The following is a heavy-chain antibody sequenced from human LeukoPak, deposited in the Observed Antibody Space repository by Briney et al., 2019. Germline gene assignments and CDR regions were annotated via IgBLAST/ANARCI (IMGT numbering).Heavy chain of an antibody. D-gene: IGHD2/OR15-2a*01. V-gene: IGHV3-48*03. Sequence: QPGGSLRLSCAASGFTFSSFEMNWVRQAPGKGLEWVSYIVSSGSIIYYAHSVKGRFTISRDNAQNSLYLQMNSLRAEDTAVYYCARDNFLQAHTGYFDYWGQGTLVTVSS. J-gene: IGHJ4*02. CDR1: GFTFSSFE. CDR2: IVSSGSII. CDR3: ARDNFLQAHTGYFDY.